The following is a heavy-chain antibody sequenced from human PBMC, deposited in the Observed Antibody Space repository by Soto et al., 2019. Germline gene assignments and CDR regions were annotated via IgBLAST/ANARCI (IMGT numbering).Heavy chain of an antibody. Sequence: QVQLVQSGAEVKTPGSSVKVSCKASGGTFSSYAISWVRQAPGQGLEWMGGIIPIFGTANYAQKLQGRVTITADKSTSTAYMERSSLRAEDTAVYYCAGVESAYTVTANDYYGMDVGGEGTTVVVSS. D-gene: IGHD4-17*01. V-gene: IGHV1-69*06. CDR2: IIPIFGTA. CDR1: GGTFSSYA. J-gene: IGHJ6*04. CDR3: AGVESAYTVTANDYYGMDV.